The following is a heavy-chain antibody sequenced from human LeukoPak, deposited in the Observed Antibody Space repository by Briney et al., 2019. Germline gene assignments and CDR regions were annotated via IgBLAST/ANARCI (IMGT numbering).Heavy chain of an antibody. Sequence: GGSLRLSCAASGFTFSSYAMHWVRQAPGKGLEWVAVISYDGSNKYYADSVKGRFTISRDNSKNTLYLQMNSLRAEDTAVYYCARGFRTTVVTGDAFDIWGQGTMVTVSS. J-gene: IGHJ3*02. V-gene: IGHV3-30*04. CDR1: GFTFSSYA. CDR3: ARGFRTTVVTGDAFDI. CDR2: ISYDGSNK. D-gene: IGHD4-23*01.